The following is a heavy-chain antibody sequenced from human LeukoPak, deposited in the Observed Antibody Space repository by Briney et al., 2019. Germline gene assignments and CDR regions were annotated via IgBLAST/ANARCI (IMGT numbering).Heavy chain of an antibody. Sequence: SQTLSLTRTVSGGSISSDGYYWSWIRQHPGKGLEWIGYIYYSGSTYYSPSLKSRVTISVDTSKNQFSLNLSSVTAADTAVYYCARVCSSSSCSYYYFAMDVWGQGITVTVSS. D-gene: IGHD2-2*01. CDR1: GGSISSDGYY. J-gene: IGHJ6*02. CDR3: ARVCSSSSCSYYYFAMDV. V-gene: IGHV4-31*03. CDR2: IYYSGST.